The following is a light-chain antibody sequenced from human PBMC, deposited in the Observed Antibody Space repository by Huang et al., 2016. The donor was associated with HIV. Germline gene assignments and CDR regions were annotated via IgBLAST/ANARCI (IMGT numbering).Light chain of an antibody. CDR2: GTS. CDR3: QQYNNWPPWT. V-gene: IGKV3-15*01. CDR1: QSVTNN. Sequence: EIVMTQSPATLSVSPGERATLSCRASQSVTNNLAWYQQKPGQAPRLLSYGTSTRASGVPDRFSGSGSGTEFTLTISSLQSEDFALYYCQQYNNWPPWTFGQGTKV. J-gene: IGKJ1*01.